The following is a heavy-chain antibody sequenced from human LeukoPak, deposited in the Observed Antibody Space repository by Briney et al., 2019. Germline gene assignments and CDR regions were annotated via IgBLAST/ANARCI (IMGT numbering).Heavy chain of an antibody. CDR3: AIDFWSGYSDY. CDR1: GFTFSAHG. V-gene: IGHV3-30*02. J-gene: IGHJ4*02. D-gene: IGHD3-3*01. CDR2: IRHDGNNQ. Sequence: GGSLRLSCAASGFTFSAHGMHWVCQAPSKGLEWVAYIRHDGNNQQYVDSVKGRFTISRDNSKNMLYLQMNSLRVEDTAVYYCAIDFWSGYSDYWGEGTLVTVSS.